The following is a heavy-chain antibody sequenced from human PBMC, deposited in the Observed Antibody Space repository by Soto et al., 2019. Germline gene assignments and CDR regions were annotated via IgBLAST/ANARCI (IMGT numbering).Heavy chain of an antibody. Sequence: ASVKVSCKASRYTFTSYDINWVRQATGQGLEWMGWMNPNSGNTGYAQKFQGRVTMTRDTSISTAYMELNTLRPEDTAVYYCAQDRSGSDPFYYGMDVWGQGTTVTVSS. D-gene: IGHD1-26*01. CDR1: RYTFTSYD. J-gene: IGHJ6*02. CDR3: AQDRSGSDPFYYGMDV. V-gene: IGHV1-8*01. CDR2: MNPNSGNT.